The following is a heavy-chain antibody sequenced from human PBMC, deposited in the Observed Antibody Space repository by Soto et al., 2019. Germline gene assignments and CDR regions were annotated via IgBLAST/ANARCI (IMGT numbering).Heavy chain of an antibody. Sequence: PGGSLRLSCAASGFTFSSYAMSWVRQAPGKGLEWVSAISGSGGSTYYADSVKGRFTISRDNSKNTLYLQMNGLRAEDTAVYYCAKSIAVAGTDNYYGMDVWGQGTTVTVSS. J-gene: IGHJ6*02. D-gene: IGHD6-19*01. CDR1: GFTFSSYA. CDR3: AKSIAVAGTDNYYGMDV. CDR2: ISGSGGST. V-gene: IGHV3-23*01.